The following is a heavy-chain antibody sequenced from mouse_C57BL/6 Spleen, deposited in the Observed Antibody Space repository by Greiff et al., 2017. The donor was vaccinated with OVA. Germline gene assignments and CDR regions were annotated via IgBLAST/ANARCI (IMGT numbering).Heavy chain of an antibody. J-gene: IGHJ1*03. V-gene: IGHV5-16*01. D-gene: IGHD2-3*01. CDR3: ARVYDGYLLDYMDD. CDR1: GFTFSDYY. Sequence: EVKLVESEGDLVQPGSSMKLSCTASGFTFSDYYMDWVRQVPGTGLEWVANINSGGSGTNYMASFKGRVTISRDNAKIILYLQLSSLKSEDTATYYCARVYDGYLLDYMDDWGTGTTVTVSS. CDR2: INSGGSGT.